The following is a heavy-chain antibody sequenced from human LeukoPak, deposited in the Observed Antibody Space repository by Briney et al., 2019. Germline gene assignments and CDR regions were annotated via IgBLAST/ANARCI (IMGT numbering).Heavy chain of an antibody. CDR1: GFTFSSYW. Sequence: QPGGSLRLSCAASGFTFSSYWMSWVRQAPGKGLEWVANIKQDGSEKYYVDSVKGRFTISRDNAKNSLYLQTNSLRAEDTAVYYCARDAQMHYDFWSGYYRYWGQGTLVTVSS. CDR3: ARDAQMHYDFWSGYYRY. CDR2: IKQDGSEK. D-gene: IGHD3-3*01. V-gene: IGHV3-7*01. J-gene: IGHJ4*02.